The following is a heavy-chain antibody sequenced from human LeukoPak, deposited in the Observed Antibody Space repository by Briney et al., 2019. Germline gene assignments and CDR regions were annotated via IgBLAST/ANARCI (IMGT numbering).Heavy chain of an antibody. V-gene: IGHV4-31*03. CDR2: VSYSGST. Sequence: SETLSLTCTLSGGSITSGRFYWTWIRQHPQRGLEWIGYVSYSGSTNYNSSLKSRLTISADTSKNQFYLRLTSVTAADTAVYFCARDPRGDITGTTFDRWGQGTLVTVSS. D-gene: IGHD1-20*01. CDR1: GGSITSGRFY. CDR3: ARDPRGDITGTTFDR. J-gene: IGHJ5*02.